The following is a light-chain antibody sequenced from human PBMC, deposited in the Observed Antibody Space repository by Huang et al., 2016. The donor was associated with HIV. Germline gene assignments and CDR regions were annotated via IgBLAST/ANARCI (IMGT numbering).Light chain of an antibody. Sequence: AVQLTQSPSSLSASVGDTVIISCRASQDIGTSLAWYQQRTGRAPKLLIAVAATLQTGVPSRFSGDSAGTYFTLFITNLQPEDFATYYCQQLHTYPITFGQGTRLDMK. CDR2: VAA. CDR3: QQLHTYPIT. V-gene: IGKV1-13*02. J-gene: IGKJ5*01. CDR1: QDIGTS.